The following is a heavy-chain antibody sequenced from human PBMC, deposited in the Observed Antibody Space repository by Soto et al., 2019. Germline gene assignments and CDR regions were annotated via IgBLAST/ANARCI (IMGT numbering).Heavy chain of an antibody. CDR2: VNHSGNT. CDR1: GGSFSGYY. J-gene: IGHJ4*02. D-gene: IGHD2-21*01. CDR3: ARDPPLSVLVVVATDDF. V-gene: IGHV4-34*01. Sequence: SETLSLTCAVYGGSFSGYYWSWIRQPPGKGLEWIGEVNHSGNTNENPSLKSRVTISVDTSKNQFSLKLRSVTAADTAVYYCARDPPLSVLVVVATDDFWGQGTLVTVSS.